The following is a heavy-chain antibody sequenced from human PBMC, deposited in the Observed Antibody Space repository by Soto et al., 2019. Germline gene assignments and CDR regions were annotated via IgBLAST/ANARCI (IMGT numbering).Heavy chain of an antibody. V-gene: IGHV3-23*01. Sequence: PGGPLRLSCAASGFTLRKFAMSWVRQAPGEGLGWVSAISGSGGDTYYAGSVKGRFTMSRDDSKNTLYLQMNILTAEDTAVYYCGQDAVIRTRSYRLANYNYWGGGTLVT. CDR3: GQDAVIRTRSYRLANYNY. CDR2: ISGSGGDT. CDR1: GFTLRKFA. D-gene: IGHD3-10*01. J-gene: IGHJ4*02.